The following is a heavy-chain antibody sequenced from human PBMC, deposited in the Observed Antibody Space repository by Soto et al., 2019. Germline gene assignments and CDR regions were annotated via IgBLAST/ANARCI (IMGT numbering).Heavy chain of an antibody. V-gene: IGHV3-33*01. J-gene: IGHJ4*02. D-gene: IGHD6-19*01. Sequence: GGSLRLSCAASGFTFSSYGMHWVRKAPGKGLEWVAVIWYDGSNKYYADSVKGRFTISRDNSKNTLYLQMNSLRAEDTAVYYCARDYGRLVRYYFDYWGQGTLVTVSS. CDR1: GFTFSSYG. CDR2: IWYDGSNK. CDR3: ARDYGRLVRYYFDY.